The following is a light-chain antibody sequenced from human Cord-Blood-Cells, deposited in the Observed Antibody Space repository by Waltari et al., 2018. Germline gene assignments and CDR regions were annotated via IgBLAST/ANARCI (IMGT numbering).Light chain of an antibody. J-gene: IGKJ4*01. V-gene: IGKV3D-7*01. Sequence: EIVMTQSPATLSLSPGERATLSCRASQSVSSSYLSWYQQKPGQAPRLLIYGASTRATGIPARFSGSGSGTDFTLTISSLQPEDFAGYYCQQDYNFFGGGTKVEIK. CDR2: GAS. CDR3: QQDYNF. CDR1: QSVSSSY.